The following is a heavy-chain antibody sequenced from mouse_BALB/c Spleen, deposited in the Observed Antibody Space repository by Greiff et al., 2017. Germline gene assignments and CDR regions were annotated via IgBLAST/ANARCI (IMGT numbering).Heavy chain of an antibody. CDR1: GFSLTGYG. J-gene: IGHJ2*01. Sequence: VKLQESGPGLVAPSQSLSITCTVSGFSLTGYGVNWVRQPPGKGLEWLGMIWGDGSTDYNSALKSRLSISKDNSKSQVFLKMNSLQTDDTARYYCAREGGNTGDYFDYWGQGTTLTVSS. CDR3: AREGGNTGDYFDY. D-gene: IGHD1-1*02. CDR2: IWGDGST. V-gene: IGHV2-6-7*01.